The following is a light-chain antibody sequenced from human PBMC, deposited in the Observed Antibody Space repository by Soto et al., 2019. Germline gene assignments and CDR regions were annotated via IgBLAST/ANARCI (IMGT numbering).Light chain of an antibody. V-gene: IGKV1-17*01. CDR3: VQQNRYPRT. J-gene: IGKJ1*01. Sequence: DIQMTQSPSSLSASVGDRVTITCRASQGIINDLGWYQQKPGKAPKRLIYAASSLQSGVPSRFISSGSETEFSLSIISLQPEDFPTVNCVQQNRYPRTSGQATKVAIK. CDR2: AAS. CDR1: QGIIND.